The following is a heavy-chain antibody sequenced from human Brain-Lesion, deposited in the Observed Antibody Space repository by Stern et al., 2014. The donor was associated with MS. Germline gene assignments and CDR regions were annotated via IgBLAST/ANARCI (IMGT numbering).Heavy chain of an antibody. CDR3: AGEEDIRYCSGGSCTGNWFDP. CDR2: IYYSGNT. CDR1: GGSVSSTSYA. Sequence: QVQLVQSGPGLVKPSETLSLTCTVAGGSVSSTSYAWAWIRQPPGKGLEWIGTIYYSGNTYYSPSLKSRLTISLDTSQNSVPLQLRSVTAADTAVYYCAGEEDIRYCSGGSCTGNWFDPWGQGTLVTVSS. J-gene: IGHJ5*02. D-gene: IGHD2-15*01. V-gene: IGHV4-39*01.